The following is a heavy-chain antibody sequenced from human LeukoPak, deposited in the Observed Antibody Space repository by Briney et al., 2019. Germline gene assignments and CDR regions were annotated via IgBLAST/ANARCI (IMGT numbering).Heavy chain of an antibody. CDR2: ISGSGGST. CDR1: GFTFSSYS. CDR3: AKDLAPFPSSFGY. J-gene: IGHJ4*02. Sequence: GGSLRLSCAASGFTFSSYSMSWVRQAPGKGLEWVSAISGSGGSTYYADSVKGRFTISRDNSKNTLYLQMNSLRAEDTAVYYCAKDLAPFPSSFGYWGQGTLVTVSS. D-gene: IGHD3-16*01. V-gene: IGHV3-23*01.